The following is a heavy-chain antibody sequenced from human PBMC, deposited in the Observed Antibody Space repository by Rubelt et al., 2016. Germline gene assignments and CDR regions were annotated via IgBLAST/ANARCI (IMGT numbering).Heavy chain of an antibody. CDR3: ARANSGSGYFGIDY. Sequence: QVQLVQSGAEVKKPGASVKVSCKASGYTFTSYYMHWERQAPGQGLEWMGIINPRGGSTGYAQKFQGRITMTRDTSTSTVYMELSSLRSEDTAVYYCARANSGSGYFGIDYWGQGTLVTVSS. CDR1: GYTFTSYY. J-gene: IGHJ4*02. CDR2: INPRGGST. V-gene: IGHV1-46*01. D-gene: IGHD3-22*01.